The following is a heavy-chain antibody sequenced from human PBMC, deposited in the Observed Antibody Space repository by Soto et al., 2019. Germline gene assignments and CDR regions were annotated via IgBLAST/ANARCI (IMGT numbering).Heavy chain of an antibody. Sequence: LRLSCAASGFSFSSYWMSWVRQAPGKGLQWVANIKQDGSQKYYVDSVKGRFTIYRDNAKNSLYLQMNSLRAEDTAIYYCARPYCSGGSCYNWFDPWGQGTLVTVSS. J-gene: IGHJ5*02. CDR3: ARPYCSGGSCYNWFDP. CDR2: IKQDGSQK. V-gene: IGHV3-7*03. D-gene: IGHD2-15*01. CDR1: GFSFSSYW.